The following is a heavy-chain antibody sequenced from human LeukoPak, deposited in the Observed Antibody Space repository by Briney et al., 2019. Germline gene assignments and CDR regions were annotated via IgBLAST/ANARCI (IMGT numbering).Heavy chain of an antibody. J-gene: IGHJ6*04. V-gene: IGHV3-33*01. Sequence: GGSLRLSCAASGFTFSSYDMHWVRQAPGKGLEWVAVIWYDGSNKYYADSVKGRFTISRDNSMNTLYLQMNSLRAEDTAVYYCASSYGDYAFDGMDVWGKGTTVTVSS. D-gene: IGHD4-17*01. CDR2: IWYDGSNK. CDR3: ASSYGDYAFDGMDV. CDR1: GFTFSSYD.